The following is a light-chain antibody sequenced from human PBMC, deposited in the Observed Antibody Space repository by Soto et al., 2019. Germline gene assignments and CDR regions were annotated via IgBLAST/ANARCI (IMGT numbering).Light chain of an antibody. J-gene: IGLJ1*01. CDR2: EDS. V-gene: IGLV2-23*01. Sequence: QSALTQPASVSGSPGQSITMSCSGTSSDIGNYNTVSWYQHHPGKAPKLIIYEDSKRPSGVSDRFSGSKSGNTASLTISGLQAEDETDYYCCSYAGSGTFVFGTGTKVTVL. CDR1: SSDIGNYNT. CDR3: CSYAGSGTFV.